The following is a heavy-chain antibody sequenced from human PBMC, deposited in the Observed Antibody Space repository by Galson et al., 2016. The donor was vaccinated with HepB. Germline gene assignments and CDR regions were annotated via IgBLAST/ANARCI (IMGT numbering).Heavy chain of an antibody. CDR2: IYYSGTT. CDR1: GVSLSSSY. V-gene: IGHV4-59*12. J-gene: IGHJ3*02. D-gene: IGHD3-22*01. CDR3: ARALPYYADSFDI. Sequence: SETLSLTCTVSGVSLSSSYWNWIRQSPGRGLEWIGYIYYSGTTNYNPSLKSRVTISVDTSKSQFSLKLTSVTTADTAVYFCARALPYYADSFDIWGQGTVVAVSS.